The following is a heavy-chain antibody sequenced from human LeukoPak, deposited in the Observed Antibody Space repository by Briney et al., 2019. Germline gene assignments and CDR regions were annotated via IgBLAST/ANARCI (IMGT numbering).Heavy chain of an antibody. J-gene: IGHJ4*02. D-gene: IGHD6-19*01. Sequence: GGSLRLSCEASGFTFSTYSMNWVRQVPGKGLEWVSFITINSSNIYYADSVKGRFTISRDNAKNSLFLQMNSLRDEDTAVYYCARARLSVSDGFDFWGQGPLVTVSS. CDR3: ARARLSVSDGFDF. CDR1: GFTFSTYS. V-gene: IGHV3-48*02. CDR2: ITINSSNI.